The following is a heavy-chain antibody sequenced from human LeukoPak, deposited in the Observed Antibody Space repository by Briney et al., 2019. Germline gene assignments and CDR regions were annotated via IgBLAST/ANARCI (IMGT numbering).Heavy chain of an antibody. CDR1: GGSFSGYY. V-gene: IGHV4-59*01. CDR2: IYYSGTT. J-gene: IGHJ4*02. Sequence: SETLSLTCAVYGGSFSGYYWSWIRQPPGKGLEWIGYIYYSGTTNYNPSLKSRVTISVDTSKNQFSLQLSSVTAADTAVYYCASGLSTAAAQYGYWGQGTLVTVSS. D-gene: IGHD6-13*01. CDR3: ASGLSTAAAQYGY.